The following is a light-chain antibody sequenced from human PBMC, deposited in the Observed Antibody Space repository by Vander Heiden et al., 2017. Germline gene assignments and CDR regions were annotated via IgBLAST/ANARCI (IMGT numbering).Light chain of an antibody. CDR2: DGS. Sequence: SALTQPASVSGSPGQSITISFTGTSSDIGRYTFVSWYQQHPGKAPKLFIYDGSQRPAGVSDRFSGSRSGNTASLSISGLQPEDEASYYRISYTTSNTVIFGGGTELTVL. J-gene: IGLJ2*01. V-gene: IGLV2-14*03. CDR3: ISYTTSNTVI. CDR1: SSDIGRYTF.